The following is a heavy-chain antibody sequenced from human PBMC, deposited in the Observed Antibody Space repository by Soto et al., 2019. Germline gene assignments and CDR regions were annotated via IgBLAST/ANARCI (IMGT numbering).Heavy chain of an antibody. CDR1: GFTSIPST. CDR2: IVVGSGNT. V-gene: IGHV1-58*01. J-gene: IGHJ4*01. CDR3: AAGDYHDTSGYSSDY. D-gene: IGHD3-22*01. Sequence: ASMKVTCKASGFTSIPSTVQWVRQARGQPLEWLGWIVVGSGNTIYAQNFQERVTFTRDESTSTAYMELSSLRFEATGVYYCAAGDYHDTSGYSSDYCG.